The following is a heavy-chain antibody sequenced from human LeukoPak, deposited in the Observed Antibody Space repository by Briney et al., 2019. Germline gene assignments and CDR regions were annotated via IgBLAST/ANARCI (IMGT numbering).Heavy chain of an antibody. D-gene: IGHD4-17*01. CDR2: INHSGST. CDR1: GGSSSGYY. CDR3: ARVSSMVTTVPFDY. J-gene: IGHJ4*02. V-gene: IGHV4-34*01. Sequence: SETLSLTCAVYGGSSSGYYWSWIRQPPGKGLEWIGEINHSGSTNYNPSLKSRVTISVDTSKNQFSLKLSSVTAADTAVYYCARVSSMVTTVPFDYWGQGTLVTVSS.